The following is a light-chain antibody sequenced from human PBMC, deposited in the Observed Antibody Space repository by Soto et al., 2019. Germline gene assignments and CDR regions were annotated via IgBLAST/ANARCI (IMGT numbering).Light chain of an antibody. CDR3: HETYSHPFA. V-gene: IGKV1-39*01. J-gene: IGKJ3*01. CDR2: ATS. Sequence: DIQMTQSPPSLSASVGDTITITCRASQSISTYLNWYQLKPGRAPRLLIYATSSLHGGVPSRFSGSGSGKDVSRTRSSLQPEDFATYVFHETYSHPFAFGPGTKVD. CDR1: QSISTY.